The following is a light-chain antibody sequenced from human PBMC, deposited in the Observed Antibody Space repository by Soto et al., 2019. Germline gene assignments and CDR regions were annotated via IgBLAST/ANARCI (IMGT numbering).Light chain of an antibody. V-gene: IGLV2-14*01. CDR3: RSYTSSITDWV. CDR2: EFS. Sequence: QSALTPPASVSWSPGQSIPISCSGTSSHVGGYNYVSWYQQPPGKAPKLLIYEFSNRPSGFSDRFSGSKSGTTASLTISGLQAEDEADYYCRSYTSSITDWVFGGGTKLTVL. J-gene: IGLJ3*02. CDR1: SSHVGGYNY.